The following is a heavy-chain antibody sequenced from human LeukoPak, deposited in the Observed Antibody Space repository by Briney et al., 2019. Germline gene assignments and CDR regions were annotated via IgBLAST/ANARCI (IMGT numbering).Heavy chain of an antibody. V-gene: IGHV4-38-2*02. D-gene: IGHD6-13*01. Sequence: PSETLSLTCTVSGYSISSGYYWGWIRQPPGKGLEGIGSIYHSGSTYYNPSLKRRVTISVDTSKNQFSLKLSSVTAADTAVYYCASGYSSSWYMGIDYWGQGTLVTVSS. CDR3: ASGYSSSWYMGIDY. J-gene: IGHJ4*02. CDR2: IYHSGST. CDR1: GYSISSGYY.